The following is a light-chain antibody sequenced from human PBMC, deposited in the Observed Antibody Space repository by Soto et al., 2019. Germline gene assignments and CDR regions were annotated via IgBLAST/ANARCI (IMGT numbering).Light chain of an antibody. Sequence: EIVMTQSPATLSVSPGERATLSFRASQSVTSYLAWYQQRPGQAPRLLIYDASRRATGIPARFSGSGSGADFTLTISTLEPEDFAVYYCQQRSSWPITFGQGTRLEI. J-gene: IGKJ5*01. CDR2: DAS. CDR1: QSVTSY. CDR3: QQRSSWPIT. V-gene: IGKV3-11*01.